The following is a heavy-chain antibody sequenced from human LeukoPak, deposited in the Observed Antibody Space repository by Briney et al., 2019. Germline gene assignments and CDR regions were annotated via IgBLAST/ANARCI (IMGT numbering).Heavy chain of an antibody. CDR3: ARGPPQYYDILTGYYPD. V-gene: IGHV4-34*01. CDR1: GGSFSGYY. J-gene: IGHJ4*02. CDR2: INHSGST. Sequence: SETLSLTCAVYGGSFSGYYWSWIRQPPGKGLEWIGEINHSGSTNYNPSLKSRVTISVDTSKNQFSLKLSSVTAADTAVYYCARGPPQYYDILTGYYPDWGQGTLVTVPS. D-gene: IGHD3-9*01.